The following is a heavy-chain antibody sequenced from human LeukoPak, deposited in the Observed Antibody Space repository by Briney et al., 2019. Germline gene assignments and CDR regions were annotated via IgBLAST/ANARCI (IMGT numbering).Heavy chain of an antibody. D-gene: IGHD2-15*01. V-gene: IGHV1-8*01. J-gene: IGHJ5*02. CDR3: ARKGLLGSGKPWFDP. CDR1: GYTFTSYD. CDR2: INPNSGNT. Sequence: GASVKVSCKASGYTFTSYDINWVRQAPGQGLEWMGWINPNSGNTASAQKFQGRVTMTTNTSISTAYMELTGLRSEDTAMYFCARKGLLGSGKPWFDPWGQGTLVTVSS.